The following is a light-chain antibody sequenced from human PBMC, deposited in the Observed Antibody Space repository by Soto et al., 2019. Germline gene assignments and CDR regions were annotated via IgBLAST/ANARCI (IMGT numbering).Light chain of an antibody. CDR2: AAS. CDR3: QQLNSYFLT. V-gene: IGKV1-9*01. Sequence: DIQLTQSPSFLSASVGDRVTIPCRASQGISSYLAWYQQKPGKAPKLLIYAASTLQSGVPSRFSGSGSGTDFTLTISSLLPEECATYYCQQLNSYFLTFGTGTKVDVK. CDR1: QGISSY. J-gene: IGKJ3*01.